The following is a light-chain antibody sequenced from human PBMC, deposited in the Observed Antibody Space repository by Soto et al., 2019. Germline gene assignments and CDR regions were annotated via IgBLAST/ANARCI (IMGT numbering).Light chain of an antibody. CDR3: SSYTSSITYV. CDR2: DVS. CDR1: SSDVGGYNY. J-gene: IGLJ1*01. V-gene: IGLV2-14*01. Sequence: QSALTQPASVSGSPGQWITISCTGTSSDVGGYNYVSWYQQHPGKAPKLMIYDVSNRPSGVSNRFSGSKSVNTASLTISGLQAEDEADYYCSSYTSSITYVFGTGTKVTVL.